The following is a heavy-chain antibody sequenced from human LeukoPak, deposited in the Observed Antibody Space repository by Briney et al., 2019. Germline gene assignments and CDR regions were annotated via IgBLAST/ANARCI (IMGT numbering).Heavy chain of an antibody. V-gene: IGHV3-66*01. J-gene: IGHJ4*02. CDR2: IYSGGST. CDR1: GFTVSSNY. D-gene: IGHD3-22*01. CDR3: ARSPSYYSETLRHS. Sequence: GGSLRLSCAASGFTVSSNYMSWVRQAPGKGLEWVSVIYSGGSTYYADSVKGRFTISRDNSKNTLYLQMNSLRAEDTAVYYCARSPSYYSETLRHSWGQGTLVTVSS.